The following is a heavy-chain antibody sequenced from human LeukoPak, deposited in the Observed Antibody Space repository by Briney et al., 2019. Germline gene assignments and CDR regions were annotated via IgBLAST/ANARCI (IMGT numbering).Heavy chain of an antibody. CDR1: GFTFSDYY. V-gene: IGHV3-11*04. CDR3: ARDSPYQLPSAFDI. D-gene: IGHD2-2*01. Sequence: GGSLRLSCAASGFTFSDYYMSWIRQAPGKGLEWVSYISSSGSTIYYADSVKGRFTISRDNAKNSLYLQMNSLRAEDTAVYYCARDSPYQLPSAFDIWGQGTMVTVSS. CDR2: ISSSGSTI. J-gene: IGHJ3*02.